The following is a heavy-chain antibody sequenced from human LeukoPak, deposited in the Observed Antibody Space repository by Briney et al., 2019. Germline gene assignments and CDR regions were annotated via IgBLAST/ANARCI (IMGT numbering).Heavy chain of an antibody. J-gene: IGHJ2*01. D-gene: IGHD2-2*02. Sequence: SQTLSLTCTVSGGSISSGGYYWSWIRQHPGKGLEWIGYIYYSGSTYYNPSLKSRVTISVDTSKNQFSLKLSSVTAADTAVYYCARGVVPAATPYWYFDLWGRGTLVTVSS. V-gene: IGHV4-31*03. CDR3: ARGVVPAATPYWYFDL. CDR1: GGSISSGGYY. CDR2: IYYSGST.